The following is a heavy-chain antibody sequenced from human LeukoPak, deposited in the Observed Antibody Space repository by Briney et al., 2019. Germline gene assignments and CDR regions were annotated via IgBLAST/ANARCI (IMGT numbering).Heavy chain of an antibody. J-gene: IGHJ4*02. D-gene: IGHD4-23*01. CDR2: MKEDGGEI. CDR1: AFTFRSYA. Sequence: PGGSLRLSCAASAFTFRSYAMIWVRQAPGKGLEWVANMKEDGGEINYVDSVKGRFTISRDNAKNSLDLQMNSLRVDDTAVYYCVRDRGYSTFDYWGQGTLVIVSS. CDR3: VRDRGYSTFDY. V-gene: IGHV3-7*01.